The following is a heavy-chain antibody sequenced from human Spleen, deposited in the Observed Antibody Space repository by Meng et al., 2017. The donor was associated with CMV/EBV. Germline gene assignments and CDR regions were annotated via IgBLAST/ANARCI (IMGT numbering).Heavy chain of an antibody. CDR3: ARPYSSGWTDFQH. V-gene: IGHV5-51*01. CDR2: IYPGDSDT. CDR1: GYSFTSYW. Sequence: GESLKISCKGSGYSFTSYWIAWVRQMPGKGLEWMGIIYPGDSDTRYSPSFQGQVTISADKSISTAYLQWSSLKASDTAMYYCARPYSSGWTDFQHWGQGTLVTVSS. D-gene: IGHD6-19*01. J-gene: IGHJ1*01.